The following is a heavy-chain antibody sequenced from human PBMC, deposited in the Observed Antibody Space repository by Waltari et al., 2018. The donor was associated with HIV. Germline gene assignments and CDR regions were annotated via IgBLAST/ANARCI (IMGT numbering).Heavy chain of an antibody. Sequence: QVQLVQSGAEVKKPGASVKVSCKASGYTFTSYGISWVRQAPGQGLEWMGRISAYNGNTNDAQKLQGRVTMTTDTATSTAYMELRSLRSDDTAVYYCASAGGYCSGGSCYSPVGYWGQGTLVTVSS. D-gene: IGHD2-15*01. J-gene: IGHJ4*02. CDR3: ASAGGYCSGGSCYSPVGY. CDR1: GYTFTSYG. CDR2: ISAYNGNT. V-gene: IGHV1-18*01.